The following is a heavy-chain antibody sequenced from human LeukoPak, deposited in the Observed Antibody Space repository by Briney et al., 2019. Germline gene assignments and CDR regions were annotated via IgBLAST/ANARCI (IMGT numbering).Heavy chain of an antibody. CDR1: GYTLTELS. CDR3: ATRAGGYYDFWSGSVGSMDV. CDR2: FDPEDGET. J-gene: IGHJ6*03. V-gene: IGHV1-24*01. D-gene: IGHD3-3*01. Sequence: ASVKVSCKVSGYTLTELSMHWVRQAPGKGLEWMGGFDPEDGETIYAQKFQGRVAMTEDTSTDTAYMELSSLRSEDTAVCYCATRAGGYYDFWSGSVGSMDVWGKGTTVTVSS.